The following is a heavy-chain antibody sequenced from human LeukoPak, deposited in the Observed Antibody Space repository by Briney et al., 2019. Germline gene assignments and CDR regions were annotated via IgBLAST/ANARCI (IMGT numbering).Heavy chain of an antibody. Sequence: GGSLRLSCAASGFTFSSYGMHWVRQAPGKGLEWVSAISGSGGSTYYADSVKGRFTISRDNSKNTLYLQMNSLRAEDTAVYYCAKWGIAAAGRLDYWGQGTLVTVSS. CDR1: GFTFSSYG. CDR3: AKWGIAAAGRLDY. J-gene: IGHJ4*02. D-gene: IGHD6-13*01. CDR2: ISGSGGST. V-gene: IGHV3-23*01.